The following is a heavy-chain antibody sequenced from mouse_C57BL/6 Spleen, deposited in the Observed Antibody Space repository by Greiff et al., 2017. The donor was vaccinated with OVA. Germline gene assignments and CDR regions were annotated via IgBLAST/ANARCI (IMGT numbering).Heavy chain of an antibody. CDR3: ARRTNLYFDY. CDR1: GYTFTSYW. Sequence: QVQLQQPGAELVKPGASVKLSCKASGYTFTSYWMQWVKQRPGQGLEWIGEIDPSDSYTNYNQKFKGKATLTVDTSSSTAYMQLSSLTSEDSAVYYCARRTNLYFDYWGQGTTLTVSS. V-gene: IGHV1-50*01. CDR2: IDPSDSYT. D-gene: IGHD4-1*01. J-gene: IGHJ2*01.